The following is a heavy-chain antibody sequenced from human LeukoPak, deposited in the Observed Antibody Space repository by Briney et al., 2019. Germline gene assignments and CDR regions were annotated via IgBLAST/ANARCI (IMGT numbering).Heavy chain of an antibody. CDR3: ARVVVGAVSP. J-gene: IGHJ5*02. D-gene: IGHD1-26*01. CDR1: GGSISSGGYY. Sequence: PSETLSLTCTVSGGSISSGGYYWSWIRQHPGKGLEWIGYIYYSGSTYYNPSLKSRVTISVDTSKSQFSLKLSSVTAADTAVYYCARVVVGAVSPWGQGTLVTVSS. V-gene: IGHV4-31*03. CDR2: IYYSGST.